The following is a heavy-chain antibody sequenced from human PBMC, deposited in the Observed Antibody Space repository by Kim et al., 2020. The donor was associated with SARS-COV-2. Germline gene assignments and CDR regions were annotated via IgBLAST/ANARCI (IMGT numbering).Heavy chain of an antibody. Sequence: SETLSLTCTVSGGSISSSSYYWGWIRQPPGKVLEWIGSIYYSGSTYYNPSLKSRVTISVDTSKNQFSLKLSSVTAADTAAYYCARVCIGWFGELFASYNWFDPWGQGTLVTVSS. CDR3: ARVCIGWFGELFASYNWFDP. D-gene: IGHD3-10*01. J-gene: IGHJ5*02. CDR2: IYYSGST. CDR1: GGSISSSSYY. V-gene: IGHV4-39*07.